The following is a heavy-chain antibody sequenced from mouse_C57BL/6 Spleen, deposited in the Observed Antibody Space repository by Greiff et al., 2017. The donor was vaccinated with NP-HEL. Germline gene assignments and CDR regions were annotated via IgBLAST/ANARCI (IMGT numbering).Heavy chain of an antibody. J-gene: IGHJ4*01. CDR2: INYDGSST. CDR1: GFTFSDYY. V-gene: IGHV5-16*01. CDR3: ARDSYYGKRNYAMDY. Sequence: EVKVVESEGGLVQPGSSMKLSCTASGFTFSDYYMAWVRQVPEKGLEWVANINYDGSSTYYLDSLKSRFIISRDNAKNILYLQMSSLKSEDTATYYCARDSYYGKRNYAMDYWGQGTSVTVSS. D-gene: IGHD1-1*01.